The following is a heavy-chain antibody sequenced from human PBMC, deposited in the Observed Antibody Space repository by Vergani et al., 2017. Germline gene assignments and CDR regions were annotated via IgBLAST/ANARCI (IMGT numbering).Heavy chain of an antibody. J-gene: IGHJ6*02. D-gene: IGHD5-18*01. CDR2: IIPIFGTA. CDR3: ARVGYSDGYRIYYYYGMDV. V-gene: IGHV1-69*12. CDR1: GGTFSSYA. Sequence: QVQLVQSGAEVKKPGSSVKVSCKASGGTFSSYAISWVRQAPGQGLEWMGGIIPIFGTANYAQKFQGRVTITADESTSTAYMELSSLRSEDTAVYYCARVGYSDGYRIYYYYGMDVWGQGTTVTVSS.